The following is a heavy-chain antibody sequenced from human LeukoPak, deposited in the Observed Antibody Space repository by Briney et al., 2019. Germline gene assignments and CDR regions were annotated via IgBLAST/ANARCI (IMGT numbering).Heavy chain of an antibody. CDR1: GYTFTAYY. J-gene: IGHJ4*02. Sequence: ASVKVSCKASGYTFTAYYIHWVRQAPGQGLEWMGWINPNTGGTHYAQKFQGRVTVTRDTSISTAYMELSRLTSDDTAVYYCASAFDSGGLVPSYWGQGTLVTVSS. CDR2: INPNTGGT. D-gene: IGHD2-15*01. V-gene: IGHV1-2*02. CDR3: ASAFDSGGLVPSY.